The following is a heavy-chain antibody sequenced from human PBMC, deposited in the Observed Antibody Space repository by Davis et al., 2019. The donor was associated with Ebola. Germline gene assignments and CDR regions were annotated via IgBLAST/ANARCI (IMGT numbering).Heavy chain of an antibody. J-gene: IGHJ4*02. CDR3: ASYAETRAVAGSLDY. CDR2: IYYSGST. V-gene: IGHV4-39*07. Sequence: PSETLSLTCTVSGGSISSSSYYWGWIRQPPGKGPEWIGSIYYSGSTYYNPSLKSRVTISVDTSKNQFSLKLSSVTAADTAVYYCASYAETRAVAGSLDYWGQGTLVTVSS. D-gene: IGHD6-19*01. CDR1: GGSISSSSYY.